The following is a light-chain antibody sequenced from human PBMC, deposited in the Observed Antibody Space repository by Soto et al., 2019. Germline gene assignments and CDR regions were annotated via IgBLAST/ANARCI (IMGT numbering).Light chain of an antibody. V-gene: IGLV2-14*03. CDR2: AVT. J-gene: IGLJ1*01. CDR3: SSYTNDKSYV. Sequence: QSALTQPASVSGSSGQSITISCTGTSSDVGAFNYVSWYQQHPGKAPKLMISAVTNRPSGVSNRFSGSKSGNTASLTTSGLQAEDEADYYCSSYTNDKSYVFGTGTKVTVL. CDR1: SSDVGAFNY.